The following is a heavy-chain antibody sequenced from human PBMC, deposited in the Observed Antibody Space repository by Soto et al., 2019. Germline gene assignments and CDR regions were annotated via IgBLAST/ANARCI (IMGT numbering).Heavy chain of an antibody. V-gene: IGHV1-69*13. J-gene: IGHJ6*02. CDR3: ARWDYGSEYYYYGMEV. Sequence: ASVKVSCKASGGTFSSYAISWVRQAPGQGLEWMGGIIPIFGTANYAQKFQGRVTITADESTSTAYMELSSLRSEDTAVYYCARWDYGSEYYYYGMEVWGQGTTVTVSS. CDR1: GGTFSSYA. CDR2: IIPIFGTA. D-gene: IGHD3-10*01.